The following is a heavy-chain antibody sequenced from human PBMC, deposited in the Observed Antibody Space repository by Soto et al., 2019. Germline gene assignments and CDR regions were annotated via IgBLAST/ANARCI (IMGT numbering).Heavy chain of an antibody. D-gene: IGHD3-3*01. J-gene: IGHJ6*02. CDR3: VKDWSGNSCPCMDV. Sequence: PGGSLRLSCATSGFIFSNYWMHWVRQAPGKGLVWVSRINTDGSSTSYADSVKGRFTISRDNAKNTLYLQMSSLRADDTAVYHCVKDWSGNSCPCMDVWGQGTTVTVSS. CDR1: GFIFSNYW. V-gene: IGHV3-74*01. CDR2: INTDGSST.